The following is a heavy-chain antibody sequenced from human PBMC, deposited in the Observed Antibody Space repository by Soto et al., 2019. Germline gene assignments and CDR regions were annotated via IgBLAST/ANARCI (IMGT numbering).Heavy chain of an antibody. CDR1: GGSISSYY. J-gene: IGHJ4*02. D-gene: IGHD6-13*01. V-gene: IGHV4-59*08. CDR2: IYYSGST. CDR3: ARHEDSSSWYGPFDY. Sequence: SETLSLTCTVSGGSISSYYWSWIRQPPGKGLEWIGYIYYSGSTNYNPSLKSRVTISVDTSKNQFSLKLSSVTAADTAVYYCARHEDSSSWYGPFDYWGQGTLVTVSS.